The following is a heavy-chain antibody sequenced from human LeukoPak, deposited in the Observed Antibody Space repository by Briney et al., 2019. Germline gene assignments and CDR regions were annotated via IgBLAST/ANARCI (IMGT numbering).Heavy chain of an antibody. Sequence: SETLSLTCTVSVDSISSYYWSWIRHPPAKGLEWIGYIYYSGSTNYNPSLKSRVNISVSTSKNQFSLKLSSATAADTAVYYCARDLSLDYWGQGTLVTVSS. J-gene: IGHJ4*02. V-gene: IGHV4-59*13. CDR2: IYYSGST. CDR1: VDSISSYY. CDR3: ARDLSLDY.